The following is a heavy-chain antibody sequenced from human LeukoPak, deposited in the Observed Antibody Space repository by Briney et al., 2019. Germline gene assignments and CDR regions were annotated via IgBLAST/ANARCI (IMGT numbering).Heavy chain of an antibody. J-gene: IGHJ4*02. D-gene: IGHD3-10*01. CDR3: AGISSGVPADY. CDR1: GGPISSTNPS. V-gene: IGHV4-39*01. Sequence: SDTLSLPCTLPGGPISSTNPSWGWIPRPPGGGLEWFSCGHYSGNTYYNPSLKSRLPMSISTSKNQFTLQLSSVTAAVSAVYYCAGISSGVPADYWGRGTLVTVSS. CDR2: GHYSGNT.